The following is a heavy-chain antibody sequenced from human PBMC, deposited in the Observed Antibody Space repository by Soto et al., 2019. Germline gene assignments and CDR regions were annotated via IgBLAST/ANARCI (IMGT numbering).Heavy chain of an antibody. Sequence: QVQLVESGGGVVQPGRSLRLSCAACGFTFSSYAMHWVRQAPGKGLEWVAVISYDGSNKYYADSVKGRFTISRDNSKNTLYLQMNSLRAEDTAVYYCARVAVAGTSEYFQHWGQGTLVTVSS. CDR3: ARVAVAGTSEYFQH. CDR2: ISYDGSNK. D-gene: IGHD6-19*01. V-gene: IGHV3-30-3*01. CDR1: GFTFSSYA. J-gene: IGHJ1*01.